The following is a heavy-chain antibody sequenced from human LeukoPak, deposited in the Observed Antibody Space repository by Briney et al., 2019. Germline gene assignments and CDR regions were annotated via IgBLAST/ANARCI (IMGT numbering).Heavy chain of an antibody. J-gene: IGHJ4*02. V-gene: IGHV1-46*01. CDR3: ARESNNYEFDY. CDR2: INPSGGGT. Sequence: ASVKVSCKASGYTFTSYYMHWVRQAPGQGLEWMGIINPSGGGTSYAQKFQGRVTMTRDMSTSTVYMELSSLRSEDTAVYYCARESNNYEFDYWGQGTLVTVSS. D-gene: IGHD4-11*01. CDR1: GYTFTSYY.